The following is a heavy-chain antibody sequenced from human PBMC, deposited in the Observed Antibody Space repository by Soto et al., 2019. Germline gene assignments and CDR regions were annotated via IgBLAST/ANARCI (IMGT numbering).Heavy chain of an antibody. CDR3: ARDRGVTSYYYNAMDV. D-gene: IGHD2-21*02. J-gene: IGHJ6*02. V-gene: IGHV3-48*03. Sequence: GGSVRLSCAVSGFTLSSYEMNWVRQAPGKGLEWVSYTSSSGSITYYADSVKGRFIVSRDNTKNSLFLQMNSLRAEDTGTYYCARDRGVTSYYYNAMDVWGQGTSLTVS. CDR2: TSSSGSIT. CDR1: GFTLSSYE.